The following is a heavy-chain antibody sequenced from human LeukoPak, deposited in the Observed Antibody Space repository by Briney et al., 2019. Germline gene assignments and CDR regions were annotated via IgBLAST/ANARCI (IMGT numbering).Heavy chain of an antibody. D-gene: IGHD6-13*01. CDR3: AKDTAAVGRGYYYYYMDV. V-gene: IGHV3-23*01. Sequence: GGSLRLSCAASGFTFSSYAMSWVRQAPGKGLEWVSAISGSGGSTYYADSVKGRFTISRDNSKNTLYLQMNSLRAEDTAVYYCAKDTAAVGRGYYYYYMDVWGKGTTVTVSS. CDR1: GFTFSSYA. J-gene: IGHJ6*03. CDR2: ISGSGGST.